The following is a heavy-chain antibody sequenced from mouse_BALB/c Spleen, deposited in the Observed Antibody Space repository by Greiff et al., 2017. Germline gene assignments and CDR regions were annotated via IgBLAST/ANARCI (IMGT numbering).Heavy chain of an antibody. Sequence: EVMLVESGGGLVQPGGSRKLSCAASGFTFSDYYMYWVRQTPEKRLEWVATISDGGSYTYYPDSVKGRFTISRDNAKNNLYLQMSSLKSEDTAMYYCAREGYGNSFDYWGQGTTLTVSS. CDR2: ISDGGSYT. V-gene: IGHV5-4*02. CDR3: AREGYGNSFDY. D-gene: IGHD2-10*02. J-gene: IGHJ2*01. CDR1: GFTFSDYY.